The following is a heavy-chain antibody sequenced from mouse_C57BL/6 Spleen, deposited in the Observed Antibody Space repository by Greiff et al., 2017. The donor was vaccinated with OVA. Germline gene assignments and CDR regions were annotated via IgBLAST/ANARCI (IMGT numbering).Heavy chain of an antibody. D-gene: IGHD1-1*01. V-gene: IGHV1-61*01. Sequence: VQLQQPGAELVRPGSSVKLSCKASGYTFTSYWMDWVKQRPGQGLEWIGNIYPFDSETHYNQKFKDKATLTVDKSSSTAYMQLSSLTSEDSAVYYCARGDYGSSYWYFDVWGTGTTVTVSS. CDR2: IYPFDSET. J-gene: IGHJ1*03. CDR1: GYTFTSYW. CDR3: ARGDYGSSYWYFDV.